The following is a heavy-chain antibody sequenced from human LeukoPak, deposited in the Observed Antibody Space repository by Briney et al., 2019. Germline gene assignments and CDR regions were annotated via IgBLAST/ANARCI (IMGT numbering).Heavy chain of an antibody. Sequence: PSETLSLTCTVSGGSISSGGYYWSWIRQHPGKGLEWIAYIYYRGSTFYNPSLKSRVTISVDTSKNQFSLNLSSVTAADTAVYYCARGGSAGPDFWGQGTLVTVSS. CDR3: ARGGSAGPDF. CDR1: GGSISSGGYY. CDR2: IYYRGST. D-gene: IGHD3-10*01. J-gene: IGHJ4*02. V-gene: IGHV4-31*03.